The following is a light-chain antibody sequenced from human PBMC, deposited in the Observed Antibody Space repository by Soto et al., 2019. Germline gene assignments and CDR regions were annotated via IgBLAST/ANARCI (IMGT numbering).Light chain of an antibody. CDR2: TTS. J-gene: IGKJ4*01. Sequence: IVMKQSPGTLSVSPGERVTLSCRASQSVGRNLAWYQQKPGQAPRLLIYTTSTRAPGIPARFTGSVSGTEFTLTISSLQSEDSAVYYCQQYNNWPDSFGGGTKVEIK. V-gene: IGKV3-15*01. CDR1: QSVGRN. CDR3: QQYNNWPDS.